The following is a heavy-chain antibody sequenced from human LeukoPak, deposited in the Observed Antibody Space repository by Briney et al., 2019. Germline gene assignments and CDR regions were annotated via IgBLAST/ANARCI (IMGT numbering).Heavy chain of an antibody. CDR2: IYYSGST. CDR3: ARDFRRDGYNYFDY. CDR1: GGSISSSSYY. D-gene: IGHD5-24*01. J-gene: IGHJ4*03. V-gene: IGHV4-39*07. Sequence: SETLSLTCTVSGGSISSSSYYWGWIRQPPGKGLEWIGSIYYSGSTYYNPSLKSRVTISVDTSKNQFSLKLSSVTAADTAVYYCARDFRRDGYNYFDYWGQGTMVTVSS.